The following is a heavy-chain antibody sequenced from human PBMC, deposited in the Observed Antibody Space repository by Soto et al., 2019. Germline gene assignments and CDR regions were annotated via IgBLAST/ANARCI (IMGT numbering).Heavy chain of an antibody. CDR3: ARDSGYSSGWPDAFDI. CDR1: GGSVSSGSYY. D-gene: IGHD6-19*01. Sequence: PSETLSHTCTVSGGSVSSGSYYWSWIRKPPGKGLEWIGYIYYSGSTNYNPSLKSRVTISVDTSKNQFSLKLSSVTAADTAVYYCARDSGYSSGWPDAFDIWGQGTMVTVSS. CDR2: IYYSGST. V-gene: IGHV4-61*01. J-gene: IGHJ3*02.